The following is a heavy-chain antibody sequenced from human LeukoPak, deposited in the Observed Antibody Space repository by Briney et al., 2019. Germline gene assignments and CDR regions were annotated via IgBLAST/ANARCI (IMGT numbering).Heavy chain of an antibody. V-gene: IGHV3-74*01. CDR2: INSDGSST. D-gene: IGHD3-10*01. J-gene: IGHJ4*02. Sequence: GGSLRLSCAASGFTFSSSWMHWVRQAPEKGLVWVSRINSDGSSTSYADSVKGRFTISRDNSKNTLYLQMNSLRAEDTAVYYCAKDLLPMVRGVIILLDYWGQGTLVTVSS. CDR3: AKDLLPMVRGVIILLDY. CDR1: GFTFSSSW.